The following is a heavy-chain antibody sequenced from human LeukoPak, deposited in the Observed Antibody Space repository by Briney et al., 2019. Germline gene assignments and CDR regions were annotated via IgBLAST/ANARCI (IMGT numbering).Heavy chain of an antibody. CDR2: IKSKTDGGTT. D-gene: IGHD3-3*01. J-gene: IGHJ4*02. V-gene: IGHV3-15*07. CDR1: GLTFSNAW. CDR3: TRGSDTIFGVARDGFDS. Sequence: GGSLRLSCAASGLTFSNAWMNWVRQAPGKGLEWVGRIKSKTDGGTTDYTAPVKGRFTISRDDSESTTYLQINSLKTEDTAVYYCTRGSDTIFGVARDGFDSWGQGTLVTVSS.